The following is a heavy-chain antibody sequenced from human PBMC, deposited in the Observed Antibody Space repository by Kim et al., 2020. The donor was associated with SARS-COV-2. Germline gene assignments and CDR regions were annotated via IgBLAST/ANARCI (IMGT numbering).Heavy chain of an antibody. Sequence: NYNPSLKSRVTISVDTSKNQFSLKLSSVTAADTAVYYCARGSRDGYNLGYWGQGTLVTVSS. CDR3: ARGSRDGYNLGY. D-gene: IGHD5-12*01. V-gene: IGHV4-59*09. J-gene: IGHJ4*02.